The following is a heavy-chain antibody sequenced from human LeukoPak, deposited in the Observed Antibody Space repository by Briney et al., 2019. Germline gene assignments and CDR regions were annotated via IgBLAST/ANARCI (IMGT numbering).Heavy chain of an antibody. CDR3: ARAYYCGGGGCKLEY. Sequence: GASLEISYQGSGYSFNTYWIAWGRPTPGKGLGWMGIIYPGDSDTRYSPSFQGQITMSADKSINTAYLRWSSLKASDTAMYYCARAYYCGGGGCKLEYWGQGTLVTVSS. CDR1: GYSFNTYW. V-gene: IGHV5-51*01. D-gene: IGHD2-21*01. J-gene: IGHJ4*02. CDR2: IYPGDSDT.